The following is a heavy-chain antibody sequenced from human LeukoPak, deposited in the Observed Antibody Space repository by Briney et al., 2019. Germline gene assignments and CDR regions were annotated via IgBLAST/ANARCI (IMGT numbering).Heavy chain of an antibody. CDR3: ASRTIAVAGPNWFDP. CDR2: INHSGST. CDR1: GGSISSSSYY. V-gene: IGHV4-39*07. D-gene: IGHD6-19*01. Sequence: PSETLSLTCTVSGGSISSSSYYWGWIRQPPGKGLEWIGEINHSGSTNYNPSLKSRVTISVDTSKNQFSLKLSSVTAADTAVYYCASRTIAVAGPNWFDPWGQGTLVTVSS. J-gene: IGHJ5*02.